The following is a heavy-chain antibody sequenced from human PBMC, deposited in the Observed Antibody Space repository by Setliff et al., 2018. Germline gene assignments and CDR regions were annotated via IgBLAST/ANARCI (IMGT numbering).Heavy chain of an antibody. Sequence: SETLSLTCTVSGGSISSGDYYWSWICQPPGKGLEWIGYIYYSGSTYYNPSLKSRVTIXXXTSXXXXXXXXSSVTAADTALYYCAREAPGYAFDIWGQGTMVTVSS. J-gene: IGHJ3*02. V-gene: IGHV4-30-4*08. CDR2: IYYSGST. D-gene: IGHD1-1*01. CDR3: AREAPGYAFDI. CDR1: GGSISSGDYY.